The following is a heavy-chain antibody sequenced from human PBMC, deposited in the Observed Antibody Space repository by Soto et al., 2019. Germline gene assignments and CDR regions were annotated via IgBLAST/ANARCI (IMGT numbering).Heavy chain of an antibody. CDR3: GKTDFSCITMVRGASSGAFDI. J-gene: IGHJ3*02. CDR1: GFTFSSYA. Sequence: GGSLRLSCAASGFTFSSYAMSWVRQAPGKGLEWVSAISGSGGSTYYADSGKGRFTIARDNSKNTLYRQMNSLRAEDTAVYYCGKTDFSCITMVRGASSGAFDIWGQGTMVTVSS. CDR2: ISGSGGST. V-gene: IGHV3-23*01. D-gene: IGHD3-10*01.